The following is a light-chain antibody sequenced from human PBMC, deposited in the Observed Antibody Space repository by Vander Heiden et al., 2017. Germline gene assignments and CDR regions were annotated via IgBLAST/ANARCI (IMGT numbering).Light chain of an antibody. CDR3: QQYCSYPQAIT. CDR2: DAS. Sequence: SSYLAWYQQQPGKAPKLLINDASTLQSGVPSRFSGSRSGREFTLTISCRLSEDVAAYYCQQYCSYPQAITFGGGTRVEIK. V-gene: IGKV1-8*01. J-gene: IGKJ4*01. CDR1: SSY.